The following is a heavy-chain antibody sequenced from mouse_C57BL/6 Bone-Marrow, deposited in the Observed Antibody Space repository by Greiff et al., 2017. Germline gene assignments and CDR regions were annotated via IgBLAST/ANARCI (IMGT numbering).Heavy chain of an antibody. V-gene: IGHV1-81*01. Sequence: QVQLQQSGAELARPGASVKLSCKASGYTFTSYGISWVKQRTGQGLEWIGEIYPRSGNTYYNAKFKGKGTLTADKSASPAYMELRSLTSEDSAVYFSHYYGSSYAMDYWGQGTSVTVSS. D-gene: IGHD1-1*01. CDR3: HYYGSSYAMDY. CDR2: IYPRSGNT. J-gene: IGHJ4*01. CDR1: GYTFTSYG.